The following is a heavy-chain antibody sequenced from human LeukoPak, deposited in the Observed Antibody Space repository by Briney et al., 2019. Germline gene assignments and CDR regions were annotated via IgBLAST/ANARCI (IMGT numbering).Heavy chain of an antibody. Sequence: PSETLSLTCAVYGGSFSGYYWSWIRQPPGKGLEWIGEINHSGSTNYNPSLKSRVTISVDTSKNQFSLKLSSVTAADTAVYYCARHGRYPGIAVAGTLRGAFDIWGQGTMVTVSS. V-gene: IGHV4-34*01. CDR1: GGSFSGYY. J-gene: IGHJ3*02. CDR2: INHSGST. CDR3: ARHGRYPGIAVAGTLRGAFDI. D-gene: IGHD6-19*01.